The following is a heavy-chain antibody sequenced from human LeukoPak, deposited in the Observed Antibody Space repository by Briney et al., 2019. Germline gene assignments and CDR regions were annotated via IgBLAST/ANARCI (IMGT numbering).Heavy chain of an antibody. D-gene: IGHD1-14*01. CDR1: GFTFSSYY. Sequence: GGSLRLSCAASGFTFSSYYMHWVRQAPGKGLVWVSYIDSDGRTTICADSVKGRFTISRDNAKNTLYLQMNSLRAEDTAVYYCARVGSGIKYYYGMDVWGQGTTVTVSS. V-gene: IGHV3-74*01. CDR2: IDSDGRTT. J-gene: IGHJ6*02. CDR3: ARVGSGIKYYYGMDV.